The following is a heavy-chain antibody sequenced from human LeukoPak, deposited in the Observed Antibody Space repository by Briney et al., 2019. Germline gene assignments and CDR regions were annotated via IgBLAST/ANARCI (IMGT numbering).Heavy chain of an antibody. Sequence: PSETLSLTCTVSGGSISSYYWSWIRQPAGKGLEWIGRIYTSGSTNYNPSLKSLVTMSVDTSKNQFSLKLSSVTAADTAVYYCARDRVRYCSGGSCYWFDPWGQGTLVTVSS. J-gene: IGHJ5*02. V-gene: IGHV4-4*07. CDR3: ARDRVRYCSGGSCYWFDP. D-gene: IGHD2-15*01. CDR1: GGSISSYY. CDR2: IYTSGST.